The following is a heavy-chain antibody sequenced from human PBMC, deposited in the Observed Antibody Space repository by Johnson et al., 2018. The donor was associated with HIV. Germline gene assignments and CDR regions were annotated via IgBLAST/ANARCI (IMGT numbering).Heavy chain of an antibody. CDR2: ISYDGSNK. J-gene: IGHJ3*02. D-gene: IGHD2-21*01. V-gene: IGHV3-30-3*01. CDR1: GFTFSSYA. Sequence: QVQLVESGGGVVQPGRSLRLSCAASGFTFSSYAMHWVRQAPGKGLEWVAVISYDGSNKYYADSVKGRFTISRDNSKNTLYLQMNSLRAEDTAVYYCAREAYWSDAFDIWGQGTMVTVSS. CDR3: AREAYWSDAFDI.